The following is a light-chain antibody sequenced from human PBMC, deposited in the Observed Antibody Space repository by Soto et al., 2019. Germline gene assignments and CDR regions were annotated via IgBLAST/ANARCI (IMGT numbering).Light chain of an antibody. J-gene: IGKJ1*01. CDR3: QQSYSSPTT. Sequence: DIQMTQSPSSLSASVEDRVIITCRASQSISNHLNWYQQKPGKAPKLLIFAASSLQSGVPSRFSSRRSAPDFPLTISSLQPEAFATYYCQQSYSSPTTFGQGTKVELK. CDR1: QSISNH. CDR2: AAS. V-gene: IGKV1-39*01.